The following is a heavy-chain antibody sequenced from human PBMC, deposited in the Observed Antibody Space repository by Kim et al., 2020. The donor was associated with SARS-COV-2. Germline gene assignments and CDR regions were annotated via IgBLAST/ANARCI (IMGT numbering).Heavy chain of an antibody. CDR3: ARGKFSVASCPIQFDY. D-gene: IGHD2-15*01. V-gene: IGHV4-34*01. CDR2: ISHSGST. CDR1: GGSFSGYY. Sequence: SETLSLTCAVYGGSFSGYYWSWIRQPPGKGLEWIGEISHSGSTNYNPSLKSRVTISVDTSKNKFSLKLNPVTAADTAVYYCARGKFSVASCPIQFDYWGEGTLVTVSS. J-gene: IGHJ4*02.